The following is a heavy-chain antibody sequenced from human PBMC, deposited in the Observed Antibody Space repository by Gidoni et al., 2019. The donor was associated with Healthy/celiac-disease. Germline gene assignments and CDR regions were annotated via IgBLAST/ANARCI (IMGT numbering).Heavy chain of an antibody. Sequence: QVQLVQSGAEVKKPGASVKVSCEASVSTFTSYGISWVRQAPGQGLAWMGWISAYNGNTNYAQKLQGRVTMTTDTSTSTAYMELRSLRSDDTAVYYCARDFYAEQTPYYFDYWGQGTLVTVSS. CDR1: VSTFTSYG. V-gene: IGHV1-18*01. J-gene: IGHJ4*02. D-gene: IGHD2-2*01. CDR3: ARDFYAEQTPYYFDY. CDR2: ISAYNGNT.